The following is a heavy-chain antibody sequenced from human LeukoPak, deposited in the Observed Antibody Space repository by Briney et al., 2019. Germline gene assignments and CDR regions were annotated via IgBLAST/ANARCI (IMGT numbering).Heavy chain of an antibody. V-gene: IGHV3-74*01. CDR1: GFTFRSYW. CDR2: ISRDESNT. J-gene: IGHJ4*02. CDR3: ARSGYYRFDY. D-gene: IGHD3-22*01. Sequence: GGCLRLSCAASGFTFRSYWMHWVRQPAGRGRVWVSRISRDESNTAYADSVKGRLTISRDNPKNTLYLQMNSLRAEDRAVYYCARSGYYRFDYWGQGTLVTVSS.